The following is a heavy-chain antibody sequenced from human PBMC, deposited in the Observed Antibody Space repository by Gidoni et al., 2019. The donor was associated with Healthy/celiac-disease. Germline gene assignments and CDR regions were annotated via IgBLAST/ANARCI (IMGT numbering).Heavy chain of an antibody. D-gene: IGHD3-3*01. CDR3: ARESGYGSDY. Sequence: QVQLVQSGAEVKKPGASVKVSCQASGYTFTGYYMHWVRQAPGQGLEWMGWINPNSCGTNYAQKVQGRVTMTRDTSISTAYMELSMLRSDDTAVYYCARESGYGSDYWGQGTLVTVSS. V-gene: IGHV1-2*02. J-gene: IGHJ4*02. CDR2: INPNSCGT. CDR1: GYTFTGYY.